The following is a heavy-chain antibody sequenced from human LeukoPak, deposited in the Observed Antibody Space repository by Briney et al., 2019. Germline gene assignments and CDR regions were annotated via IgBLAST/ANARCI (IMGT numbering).Heavy chain of an antibody. Sequence: PGGSLRLSCAASGFTVSSNYMSWVRQAPGKGLEWVSVIYSGGSTFYEDAARGRFTISRHNSKNKLYLQMNSLRAEYTAVYYWARRTVYFDYWGQGTLVTLSS. CDR2: IYSGGST. CDR1: GFTVSSNY. D-gene: IGHD4-17*01. CDR3: ARRTVYFDY. V-gene: IGHV3-53*04. J-gene: IGHJ4*02.